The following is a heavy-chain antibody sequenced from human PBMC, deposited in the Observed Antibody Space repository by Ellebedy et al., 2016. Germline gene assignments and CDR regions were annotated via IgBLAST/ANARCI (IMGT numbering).Heavy chain of an antibody. CDR3: ARTPGGSSSWMYYYYYYYMDV. J-gene: IGHJ6*03. CDR1: GYTFTSYD. Sequence: ASVKVSCXASGYTFTSYDINWVRQATGQGLEWMGWMNPNSGNTGYAQKFQGRVTMTRNTSISTAYMELSSLRSEDTAVYYCARTPGGSSSWMYYYYYYYMDVWGKGTTVTVSS. D-gene: IGHD6-13*01. CDR2: MNPNSGNT. V-gene: IGHV1-8*01.